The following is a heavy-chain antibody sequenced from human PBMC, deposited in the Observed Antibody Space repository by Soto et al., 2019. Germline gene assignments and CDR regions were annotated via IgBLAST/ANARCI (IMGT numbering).Heavy chain of an antibody. D-gene: IGHD2-2*01. J-gene: IGHJ4*02. V-gene: IGHV3-23*01. CDR3: AKGLGYCSSTSCYQGLPSFDY. Sequence: GGSLRLSCAASGFTFSSYAMSWVRQAPGKGLEWVSAISGSGGSTYYADSVKGRFTISRDNSKNTLYLQMNSLRAEDTAVYYCAKGLGYCSSTSCYQGLPSFDYWGQGTLVTVSS. CDR2: ISGSGGST. CDR1: GFTFSSYA.